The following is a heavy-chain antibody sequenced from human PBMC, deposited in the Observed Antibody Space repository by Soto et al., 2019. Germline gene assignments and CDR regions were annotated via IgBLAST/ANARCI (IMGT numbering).Heavy chain of an antibody. V-gene: IGHV3-7*01. D-gene: IGHD3-3*01. CDR2: IKQDGSEK. CDR1: GFTFSSYW. J-gene: IGHJ4*02. Sequence: GGSLRLSCAASGFTFSSYWMSWVRQAPGKGLEWVANIKQDGSEKYYVDSVKGRFTISRDNAKNSLYLQMNSLRAEDTAVYYCARQTFGVVPYYYFDYWGQGTLVTVSS. CDR3: ARQTFGVVPYYYFDY.